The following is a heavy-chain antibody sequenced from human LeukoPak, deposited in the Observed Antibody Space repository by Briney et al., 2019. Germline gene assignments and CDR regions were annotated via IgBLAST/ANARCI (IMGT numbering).Heavy chain of an antibody. D-gene: IGHD6-13*01. V-gene: IGHV3-66*01. CDR1: GFTVSSNY. Sequence: PGGSLRLSCAASGFTVSSNYMSWVRQAPGKGLEWVSVIYSGGSTYYADSVKGRFTISRDNSKNTLYLQMNSLRAEDTAVYYCAKDHSSSWYIGEGNWFDPWGQGTLVTVSS. J-gene: IGHJ5*02. CDR3: AKDHSSSWYIGEGNWFDP. CDR2: IYSGGST.